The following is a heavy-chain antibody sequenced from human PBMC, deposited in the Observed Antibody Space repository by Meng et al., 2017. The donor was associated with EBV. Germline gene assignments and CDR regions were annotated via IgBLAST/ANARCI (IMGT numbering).Heavy chain of an antibody. CDR1: GGPFRNYA. V-gene: IGHV1-69*01. CDR2: FFPTLGAP. Sequence: QVQLVQSAAEVKKPGSSVKVSCKTSGGPFRNYAISWVRQAPGQGLEWLGGFFPTLGAPNYAQKFHGRVTITADESTSTHYKDLSSLRSEDTAVYYCASESGRGYTPDYWGQGTMVTVSA. CDR3: ASESGRGYTPDY. D-gene: IGHD3-10*01. J-gene: IGHJ4*02.